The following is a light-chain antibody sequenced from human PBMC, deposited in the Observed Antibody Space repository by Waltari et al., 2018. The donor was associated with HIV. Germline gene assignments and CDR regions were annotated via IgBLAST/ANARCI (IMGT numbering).Light chain of an antibody. CDR2: GDS. V-gene: IGLV1-44*01. Sequence: QSVLAQPPSASGTPGQRVTISCSGSRPNIGSTSVNWYQHFPGTAPKLLIYGDSLRPSGVPARFSGSKFDTSASLVITGLQSGDEADYYCSTWDDRLNGPVVFGGGTRLTVL. J-gene: IGLJ2*01. CDR3: STWDDRLNGPVV. CDR1: RPNIGSTS.